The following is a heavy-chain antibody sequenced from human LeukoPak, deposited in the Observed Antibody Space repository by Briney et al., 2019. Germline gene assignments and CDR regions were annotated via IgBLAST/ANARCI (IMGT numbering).Heavy chain of an antibody. Sequence: SETLSLTCTVSGGSISSSSYYWGWIRQPPGKGLEWIGSIYYSGSTYYNPSLKSRFTISVDTSKNQFSLKLSSVTAADTAVYYCARRYSSSWPYYYYYYMDVWGKGTTVTVSS. J-gene: IGHJ6*03. CDR3: ARRYSSSWPYYYYYYMDV. V-gene: IGHV4-39*01. CDR2: IYYSGST. CDR1: GGSISSSSYY. D-gene: IGHD6-13*01.